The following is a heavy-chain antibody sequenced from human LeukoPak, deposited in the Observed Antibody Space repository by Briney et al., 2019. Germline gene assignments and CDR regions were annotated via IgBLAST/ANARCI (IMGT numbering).Heavy chain of an antibody. CDR3: AKDRDRCFQH. V-gene: IGHV3-23*01. CDR2: ISGSGGST. J-gene: IGHJ1*01. D-gene: IGHD2-15*01. Sequence: GGSQRVSCAASGFTFSSYAMSWVRQAPGKGLEWVSAISGSGGSTYYADSVKGRFTISRDNSKNTLYLQMNSLRAEDTAVYYCAKDRDRCFQHWGQGTLVTVSS. CDR1: GFTFSSYA.